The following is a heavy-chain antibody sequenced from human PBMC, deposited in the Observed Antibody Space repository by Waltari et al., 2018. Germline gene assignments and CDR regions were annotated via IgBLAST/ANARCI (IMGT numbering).Heavy chain of an antibody. CDR1: GGSISSHY. D-gene: IGHD3-22*01. Sequence: QVQLQESGPGLVKPSETLSLTCTVSGGSISSHYWSWIRQPPGKGLWWIGYIYYSGSTNYNPSLKSRVTISVDTSKNQFSLKLSSVTAADTAVYYCVRYDSSVYYGMDVWGQGTTVTVSS. CDR3: VRYDSSVYYGMDV. V-gene: IGHV4-59*11. CDR2: IYYSGST. J-gene: IGHJ6*02.